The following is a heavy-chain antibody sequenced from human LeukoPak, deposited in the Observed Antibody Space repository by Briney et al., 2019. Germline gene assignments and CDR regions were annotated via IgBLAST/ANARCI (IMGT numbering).Heavy chain of an antibody. D-gene: IGHD2-2*01. CDR2: ISYDGSNK. J-gene: IGHJ6*03. CDR3: ARDPYQLLKPIADYMDV. Sequence: GGSLRLSCAASGFTFNTYAMNWVRQAPGKGLEWVAIISYDGSNKYYADSVKGRFTISRDNSKNTLYLQMNSLRAEDTAMYYCARDPYQLLKPIADYMDVWGKGTTVTVSS. CDR1: GFTFNTYA. V-gene: IGHV3-30*04.